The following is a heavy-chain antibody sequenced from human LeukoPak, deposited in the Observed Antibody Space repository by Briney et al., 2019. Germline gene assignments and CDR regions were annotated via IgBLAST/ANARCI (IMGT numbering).Heavy chain of an antibody. V-gene: IGHV4-39*07. CDR2: IYYSGST. D-gene: IGHD3-10*01. J-gene: IGHJ4*02. CDR1: GGSISSSSYY. CDR3: HYYGSGSYYHRYYFDY. Sequence: SETLSLTCTVSGGSISSSSYYWGWIRQPPGKGLEWIGSIYYSGSTYYNPSLKSRVTISVDTSKNQFSLKLSSVTAADTAVYYCHYYGSGSYYHRYYFDYWGQGTLVTVSS.